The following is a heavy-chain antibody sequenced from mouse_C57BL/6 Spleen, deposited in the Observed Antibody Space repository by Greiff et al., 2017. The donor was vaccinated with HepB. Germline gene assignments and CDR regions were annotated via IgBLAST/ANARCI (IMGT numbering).Heavy chain of an antibody. CDR3: TTDGNYVSAWFAY. CDR2: IDPEDGDT. D-gene: IGHD2-1*01. Sequence: VQLQQSGAELVRPGASVKLSCTASGFNIKDYYMHWVKQRPEQGLEWIGRIDPEDGDTEYAPKFQGKATMTADTSSNTAYLQLSSLTSEDTAVYYCTTDGNYVSAWFAYWGQGTLVTVSA. CDR1: GFNIKDYY. J-gene: IGHJ3*01. V-gene: IGHV14-1*01.